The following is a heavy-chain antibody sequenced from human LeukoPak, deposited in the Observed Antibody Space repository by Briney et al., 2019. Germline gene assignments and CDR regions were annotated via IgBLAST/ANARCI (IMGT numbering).Heavy chain of an antibody. Sequence: PGGSLRLSCAASGFTFSSYSMKWVCPALGKGRESVSSIISRSSSIHYADSVKGPFTISRDDAKNSLYLQMNSLRAKDTAVYYCARTATDTGEFDYWGQGTLVTVSS. CDR2: IISRSSSI. J-gene: IGHJ4*02. V-gene: IGHV3-21*01. CDR3: ARTATDTGEFDY. CDR1: GFTFSSYS. D-gene: IGHD6-13*01.